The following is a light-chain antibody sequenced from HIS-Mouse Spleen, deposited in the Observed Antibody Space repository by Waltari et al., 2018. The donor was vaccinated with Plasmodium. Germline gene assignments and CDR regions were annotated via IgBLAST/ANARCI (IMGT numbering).Light chain of an antibody. Sequence: SYVLTQPPSVSVAPGKTARITCGGNNIGSKSVHRYQQKPGQAPVLVVYDDSDRPSGIPDRFSGSNSGNTATLTISRVEAGDEADYYCQVWDSSSDHPDVVFGGGTKLTVL. V-gene: IGLV3-21*03. CDR2: DDS. J-gene: IGLJ2*01. CDR3: QVWDSSSDHPDVV. CDR1: NIGSKS.